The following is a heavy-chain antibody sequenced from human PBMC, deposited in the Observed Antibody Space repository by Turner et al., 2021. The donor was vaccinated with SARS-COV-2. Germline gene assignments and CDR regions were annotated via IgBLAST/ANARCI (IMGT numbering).Heavy chain of an antibody. CDR1: GGSFSGYY. D-gene: IGHD3-10*01. J-gene: IGHJ6*04. Sequence: QVQLQQWGAGLLQPSETLSLTCAVYGGSFSGYYWSWFSQPPGKGLEWIGEIIHSGSTNYNPSLKSRVNRAVDTSKNQFSLKLSSVNAADTAVYYCARAVWVRGVRMDVWGKGTTVTVSS. CDR2: IIHSGST. V-gene: IGHV4-34*12. CDR3: ARAVWVRGVRMDV.